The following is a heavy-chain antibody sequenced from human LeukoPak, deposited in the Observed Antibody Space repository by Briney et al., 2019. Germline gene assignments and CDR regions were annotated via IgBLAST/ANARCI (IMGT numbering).Heavy chain of an antibody. J-gene: IGHJ4*02. CDR2: ISGSGGST. V-gene: IGHV3-23*01. CDR3: AKAKRFGELLSAY. Sequence: GGSLRLSCAASGFTFSSYAMSWVRQAPGKGLEWVSAISGSGGSTYYADSVKGRFTISRDNPKNTLYLQMNSLRAEDTAVYYCAKAKRFGELLSAYWGQGTLVTVSS. CDR1: GFTFSSYA. D-gene: IGHD3-10*01.